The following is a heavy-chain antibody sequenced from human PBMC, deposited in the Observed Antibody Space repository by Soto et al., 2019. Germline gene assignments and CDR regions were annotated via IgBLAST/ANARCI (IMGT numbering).Heavy chain of an antibody. CDR2: IYHSGST. J-gene: IGHJ6*02. CDR3: ARDMGEGNGITIFVVVTPPRLLGMDF. D-gene: IGHD3-3*01. V-gene: IGHV4-4*02. CDR1: GGSISSSNW. Sequence: QVQLQESGPGLVKPSGTLSLTCAVSGGSISSSNWWSWVRQPPGKGLEWIGEIYHSGSTNYNPSLKRRFTISVDRSKNQLSLKLSTVNAADTAVYYCARDMGEGNGITIFVVVTPPRLLGMDFCGQGTTVTVSS.